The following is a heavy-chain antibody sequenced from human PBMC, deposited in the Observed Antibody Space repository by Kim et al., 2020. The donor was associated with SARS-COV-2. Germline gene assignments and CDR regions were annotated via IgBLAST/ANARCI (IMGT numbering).Heavy chain of an antibody. Sequence: ASVKVSCKASGYTFTGYYMHWVRQAPGQGLEWMGWINPNSGGTTYAQRFQGRVTMTRDTSIITAYMELSSLTSDDTAIYYCTRGSIFGVVSANDYWGQGTLVTVSS. V-gene: IGHV1-2*02. J-gene: IGHJ4*02. D-gene: IGHD3-3*01. CDR1: GYTFTGYY. CDR2: INPNSGGT. CDR3: TRGSIFGVVSANDY.